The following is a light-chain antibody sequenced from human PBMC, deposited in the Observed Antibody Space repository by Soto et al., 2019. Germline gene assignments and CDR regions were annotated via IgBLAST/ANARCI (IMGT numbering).Light chain of an antibody. CDR2: EVS. CDR3: HSYTSSNRLGV. Sequence: QSALTQPASVSGSPGQSITISCTGTSSDVGGYNRVSWYQQYPGKAPKLMIYEVSNRPSGVSNRFSGSKSGNTASLTISGLPAEEEADFYFHSYTSSNRLGVFGGGTKLTVL. J-gene: IGLJ2*01. CDR1: SSDVGGYNR. V-gene: IGLV2-14*01.